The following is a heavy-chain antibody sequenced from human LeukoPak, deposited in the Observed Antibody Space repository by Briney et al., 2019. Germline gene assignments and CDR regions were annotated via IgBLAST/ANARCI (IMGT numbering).Heavy chain of an antibody. CDR1: GYSISSGYY. V-gene: IGHV4-38-2*02. D-gene: IGHD3-3*01. CDR3: ARGAPRVRFLEWIFNTHDAFDI. Sequence: SETLSLTCTVSGYSISSGYYWGWIRQPPGKGLEWIGSIYHSGSTYYNPSLKSRVTISVDTSKNQFSLKLSSVTAADTAVYYCARGAPRVRFLEWIFNTHDAFDIWGQGTMVTVSS. J-gene: IGHJ3*02. CDR2: IYHSGST.